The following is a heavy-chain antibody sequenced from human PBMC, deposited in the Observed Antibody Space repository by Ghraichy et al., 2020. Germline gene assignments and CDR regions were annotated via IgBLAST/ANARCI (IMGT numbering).Heavy chain of an antibody. D-gene: IGHD2-21*01. V-gene: IGHV1-18*04. CDR2: ISAYNGNT. CDR1: GYTFTSYG. Sequence: ASVKVSCKASGYTFTSYGISWVRQAPGQGLEWMGWISAYNGNTNYAQKLQGRVTMTTDTSTSTAYMELRSLRSDDTAVYYCARGSQLEPILVEFDFWGQGTLVTVSS. J-gene: IGHJ4*02. CDR3: ARGSQLEPILVEFDF.